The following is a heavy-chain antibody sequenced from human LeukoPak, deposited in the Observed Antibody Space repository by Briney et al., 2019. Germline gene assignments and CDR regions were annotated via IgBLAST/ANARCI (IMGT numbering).Heavy chain of an antibody. CDR3: ASSGSYRFDY. V-gene: IGHV3-48*02. CDR1: GFTSSSYS. J-gene: IGHJ4*02. CDR2: ITASGTAM. D-gene: IGHD1-26*01. Sequence: GGSLRLSCAASGFTSSSYSMNWVRQATGKGLEWVSHITASGTAMFYADSVKGRLTISRDNAKNSLYLQMNSLRDEDTAVYYCASSGSYRFDYWGQGTLVTVSS.